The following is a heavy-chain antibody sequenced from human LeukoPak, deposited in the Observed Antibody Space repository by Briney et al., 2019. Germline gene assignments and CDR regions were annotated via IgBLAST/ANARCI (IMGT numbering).Heavy chain of an antibody. CDR2: IYYSGST. V-gene: IGHV4-59*01. J-gene: IGHJ5*02. CDR1: GGSISSYY. Sequence: SETLSLTCTVSGGSISSYYWSWIRQPPGKGLEWIGYIYYSGSTNYNPSLKSRVTISVDTSKNQFSLKLSSVIAADTAVYYCARGLSSGGSSRWFDPWGQGTLVTVSS. CDR3: ARGLSSGGSSRWFDP. D-gene: IGHD2-15*01.